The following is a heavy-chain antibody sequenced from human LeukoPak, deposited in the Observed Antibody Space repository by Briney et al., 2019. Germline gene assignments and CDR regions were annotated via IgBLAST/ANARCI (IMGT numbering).Heavy chain of an antibody. V-gene: IGHV3-53*04. CDR2: IYSGGST. J-gene: IGHJ6*02. D-gene: IGHD2-2*01. CDR3: ARDGRYCIITSCYGYYGMDV. Sequence: GGSLRLSCAASGFTVSSNYMSWVRQAPGKGLEWVSVIYSGGSTYYADSVKGRFTISRQNSKNTLDLQMNSLRPEDTTVYYCARDGRYCIITSCYGYYGMDVWGQGTTVTVSS. CDR1: GFTVSSNY.